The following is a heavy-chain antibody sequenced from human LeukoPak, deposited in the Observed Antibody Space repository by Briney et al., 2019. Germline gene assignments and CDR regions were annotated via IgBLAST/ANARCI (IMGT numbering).Heavy chain of an antibody. CDR1: GFTFSSYA. CDR2: ISGSGGST. J-gene: IGHJ4*02. V-gene: IGHV3-23*01. D-gene: IGHD3-22*01. Sequence: PGGSLRLSCAASGFTFSSYAMSWVRQAPGKGLEWVSAISGSGGSTYYADSVKGRFTISRDNSKNTLYLQMNSLKTEDTAVYYCTTGGNYDSSDEPFDYWGQGTLVTVSS. CDR3: TTGGNYDSSDEPFDY.